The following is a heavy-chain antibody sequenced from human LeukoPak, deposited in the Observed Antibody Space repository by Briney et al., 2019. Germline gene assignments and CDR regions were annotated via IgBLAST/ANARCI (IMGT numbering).Heavy chain of an antibody. CDR2: IYPADSDS. J-gene: IGHJ4*02. D-gene: IGHD1-1*01. Sequence: HGESLKISCKGSGYSFTSHWIGWVRQMPGKGLEWMGIIYPADSDSRYSPSFQGQVTISTDKSVTTAYLQWSSLKASDTAIYYCARLASEGTFDYWGQGTLVTVSS. V-gene: IGHV5-51*01. CDR3: ARLASEGTFDY. CDR1: GYSFTSHW.